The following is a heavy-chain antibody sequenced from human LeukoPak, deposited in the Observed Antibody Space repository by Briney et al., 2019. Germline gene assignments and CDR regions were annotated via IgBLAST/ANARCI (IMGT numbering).Heavy chain of an antibody. CDR2: INHSGST. D-gene: IGHD5-24*01. Sequence: PSGTLSLTCAVYGGSFSGYYWSWIRQPPGKGLEWIGEINHSGSTNYNPSLKSRVSISVDTSKNQFSQKLSSVTAADTAWYYCARGCVNRLGREYFDYWGKGTLVTVSS. V-gene: IGHV4-34*01. J-gene: IGHJ4*02. CDR1: GGSFSGYY. CDR3: ARGCVNRLGREYFDY.